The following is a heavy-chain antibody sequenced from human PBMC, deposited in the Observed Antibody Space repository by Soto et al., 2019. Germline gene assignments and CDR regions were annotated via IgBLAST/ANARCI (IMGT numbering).Heavy chain of an antibody. CDR1: GFSLTTDRVG. Sequence: QITLKESGPPLVKPTQTLTLTCTFSGFSLTTDRVGVGWIRQPPGEALEWLAVIYWDDSKTYRPSLESRLTITKDTSKNQVALTMTNMDSVDTATYYCAHAYGGRSLYWGPGSLVTVSS. CDR3: AHAYGGRSLY. CDR2: IYWDDSK. V-gene: IGHV2-5*02. J-gene: IGHJ4*02. D-gene: IGHD1-26*01.